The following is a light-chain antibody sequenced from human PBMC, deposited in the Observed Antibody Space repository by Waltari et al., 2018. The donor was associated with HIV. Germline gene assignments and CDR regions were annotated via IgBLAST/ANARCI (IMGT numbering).Light chain of an antibody. V-gene: IGLV2-8*01. CDR2: EVT. Sequence: QSALTQPPSASGSPGQSVTISCTGTSSDVGGYNFVSWYQQHPGKAPKLMIFEVTKRPSGVPARFCDSKTGNTASRTVSGLQADDEADYYGSSYAGSNNLVFGGGTKLTVL. CDR1: SSDVGGYNF. J-gene: IGLJ2*01. CDR3: SSYAGSNNLV.